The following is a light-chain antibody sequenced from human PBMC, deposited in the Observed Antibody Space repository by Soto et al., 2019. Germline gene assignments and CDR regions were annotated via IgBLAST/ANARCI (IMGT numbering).Light chain of an antibody. V-gene: IGKV1D-12*01. CDR2: AAS. CDR3: QQTKSFPLS. CDR1: PGISSW. J-gene: IGKJ4*01. Sequence: DIQMTPSPSSVSASVGDRVTITCRASPGISSWLAWYQQKPGRAPKLLIYAASSLQSGVPSRFSGTGSGTDFTLTIGSLQPEDVGTYYCQQTKSFPLSFGGGTKVEIK.